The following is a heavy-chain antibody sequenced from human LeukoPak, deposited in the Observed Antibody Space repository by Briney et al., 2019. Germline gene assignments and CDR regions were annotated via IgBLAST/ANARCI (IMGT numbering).Heavy chain of an antibody. J-gene: IGHJ3*02. V-gene: IGHV4-4*08. CDR2: VFRSGTT. Sequence: SETLSLTCNVSGDSLTSHFWSWIRQTPGKGLEWIGYVFRSGTTNYSPSLKSRVTISLDTSKKEFYLRLASTTAADIGVYYCARRMVTVTDAFDIWGRGTKVSVSS. CDR1: GDSLTSHF. D-gene: IGHD2-21*02. CDR3: ARRMVTVTDAFDI.